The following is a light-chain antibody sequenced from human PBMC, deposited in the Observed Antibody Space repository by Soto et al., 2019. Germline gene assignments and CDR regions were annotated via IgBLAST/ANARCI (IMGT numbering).Light chain of an antibody. J-gene: IGKJ5*01. V-gene: IGKV3-11*01. CDR3: LQRRNWPT. CDR2: GAF. Sequence: EAMLTQSPGTRSLSPGERATLSCRASQSVAISYLAWYQQKPGQAPRLLIYGAFNRATGIPARFSGSGSGTDFTLTISSLEPDDSAVYYCLQRRNWPTFGQGTRLEIK. CDR1: QSVAISY.